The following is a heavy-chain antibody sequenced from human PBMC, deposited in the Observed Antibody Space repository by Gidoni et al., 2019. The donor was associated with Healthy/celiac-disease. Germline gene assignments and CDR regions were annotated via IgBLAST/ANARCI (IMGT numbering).Heavy chain of an antibody. D-gene: IGHD3-10*01. CDR2: ISGSGGST. J-gene: IGHJ6*03. V-gene: IGHV3-23*01. CDR1: GFPFSSYA. Sequence: EVQLLESGGGLVQPGGSLRLSCAASGFPFSSYAISWVRQAPGKGLEWGSAISGSGGSTYYADSVKGRFTISRDNSKNKLYLQMNSLRAEDTAVYYCAKDLLYYYGSGSYSWSMDVWGKGTTVTVSS. CDR3: AKDLLYYYGSGSYSWSMDV.